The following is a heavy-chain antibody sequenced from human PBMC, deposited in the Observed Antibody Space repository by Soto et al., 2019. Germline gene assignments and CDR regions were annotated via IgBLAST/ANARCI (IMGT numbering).Heavy chain of an antibody. CDR3: ARDAGDSSSWYYFDY. V-gene: IGHV4-30-4*01. Sequence: QVQLQESGPGLVKPSQTLSLTCTVSGGSISSGNYYWSWIRQPPGKGLEWIGYIYYSGSTYYNPSLKSRVTISVDTSKNQFSLKLSSVTAADTAVYYCARDAGDSSSWYYFDYWGQGTLVTVSS. J-gene: IGHJ4*02. CDR2: IYYSGST. D-gene: IGHD6-13*01. CDR1: GGSISSGNYY.